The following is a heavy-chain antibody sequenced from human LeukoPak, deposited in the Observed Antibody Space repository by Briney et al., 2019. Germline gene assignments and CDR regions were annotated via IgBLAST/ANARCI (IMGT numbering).Heavy chain of an antibody. CDR1: GYTFSTYG. CDR2: ISGNNGNT. V-gene: IGHV1-18*01. D-gene: IGHD4-17*01. Sequence: ASVKVSCKSSGYTFSTYGVSWVRQAPGQGLEWMGWISGNNGNTKYAQNLQGRVTMTADTSTSTAYMELRSLRSDDTAVYYCARDGLTAVTTPIDYWGQGTPVTVSS. CDR3: ARDGLTAVTTPIDY. J-gene: IGHJ4*02.